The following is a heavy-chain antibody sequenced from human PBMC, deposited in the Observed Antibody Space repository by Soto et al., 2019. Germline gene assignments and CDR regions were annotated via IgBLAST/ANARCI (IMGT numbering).Heavy chain of an antibody. CDR1: GFTFSDYA. CDR2: VAYDGRSK. D-gene: IGHD2-2*01. CDR3: ARDDILVIPGGSYNYGMDV. V-gene: IGHV3-30*04. Sequence: QVQLVESGGGVVQPGRSLRLSCAASGFTFSDYAMHWVRQAPGKGLEWVAVVAYDGRSKYYAGSVKGRFTISRDNSRTTVYLQMNSLRDEDTAMYYCARDDILVIPGGSYNYGMDVWGHGTTVTVSS. J-gene: IGHJ6*02.